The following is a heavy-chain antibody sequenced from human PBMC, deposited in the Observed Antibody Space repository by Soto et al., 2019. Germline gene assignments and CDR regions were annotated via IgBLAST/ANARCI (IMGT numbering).Heavy chain of an antibody. CDR3: ASDNMKGRFDP. V-gene: IGHV3-74*01. Sequence: EVQLVESGGGLVQPGGSLRLSCAASGFTFSISWMHWVRQAPGKGLVWVSRIESDGRGTSYADSVKGRFTISRDNANNTLYLQMNSLTAEDTAVYSCASDNMKGRFDPWGQGTLVTVSS. CDR2: IESDGRGT. CDR1: GFTFSISW. D-gene: IGHD3-16*01. J-gene: IGHJ5*02.